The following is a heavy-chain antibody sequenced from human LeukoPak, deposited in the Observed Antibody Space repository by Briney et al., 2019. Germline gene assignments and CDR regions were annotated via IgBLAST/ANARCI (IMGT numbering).Heavy chain of an antibody. CDR2: ISNSDDST. CDR3: ATHYDSSGYSWGAFDI. Sequence: GGSLRLSCAASGFPFSSYAMSWVRQAPGKGLEWVSTISNSDDSTYYADSVKGRFTISRDNAKNSLYLQMNSLRAEDTAVYYCATHYDSSGYSWGAFDIWGQGTMVAVSS. J-gene: IGHJ3*02. CDR1: GFPFSSYA. V-gene: IGHV3-23*01. D-gene: IGHD3-22*01.